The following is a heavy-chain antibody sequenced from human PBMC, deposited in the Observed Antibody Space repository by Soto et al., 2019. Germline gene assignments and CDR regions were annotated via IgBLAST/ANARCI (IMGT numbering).Heavy chain of an antibody. CDR2: INTNTGNP. D-gene: IGHD5-12*01. CDR1: GYTFTSYA. J-gene: IGHJ6*03. CDR3: ASTRVYSGYDFANYYYCFMDV. V-gene: IGHV7-4-1*02. Sequence: ASVKVSCKASGYTFTSYAMNWVRQAPGQGLEWMGWINTNTGNPTYAQGFTGRFVFSLDTSVSTEYLQISSLKAEDTAVYYCASTRVYSGYDFANYYYCFMDVWGKGTTVTVSS.